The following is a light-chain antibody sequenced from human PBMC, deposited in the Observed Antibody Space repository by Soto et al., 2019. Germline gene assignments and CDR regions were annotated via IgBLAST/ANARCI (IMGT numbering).Light chain of an antibody. Sequence: QSMLTEPASVSVSPGQSITVSCTGTSSDIGGHDDVSWYQQHPGKVPKLLIYGVTDRPSGVSNRFSGSKSGNVASLTISGLQAEDEADYYRCSYTSDLTPYVFGTGTKVTVL. CDR2: GVT. V-gene: IGLV2-14*03. CDR3: CSYTSDLTPYV. J-gene: IGLJ1*01. CDR1: SSDIGGHDD.